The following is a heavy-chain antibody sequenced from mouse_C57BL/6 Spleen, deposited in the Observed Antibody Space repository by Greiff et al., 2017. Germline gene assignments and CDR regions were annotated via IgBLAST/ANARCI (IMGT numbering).Heavy chain of an antibody. Sequence: QVQLQQSGAELVRPGSSVKLSCKASGYTFTSYWMHWVKQRPIQGLEWIGNIDPSDSETHYNQKFKDKATLTVDKSSTTAYMQLSSLTSADSAVTYCAGSRTGGGFAYWGQGTLVTVSA. D-gene: IGHD4-1*01. J-gene: IGHJ3*01. CDR2: IDPSDSET. CDR3: AGSRTGGGFAY. V-gene: IGHV1-52*01. CDR1: GYTFTSYW.